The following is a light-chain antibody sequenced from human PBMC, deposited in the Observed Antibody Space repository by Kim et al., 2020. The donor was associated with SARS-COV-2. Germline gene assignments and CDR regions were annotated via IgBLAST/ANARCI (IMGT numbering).Light chain of an antibody. CDR2: DAS. J-gene: IGKJ5*01. CDR3: QQYNNLQAIT. CDR1: QDIRKF. V-gene: IGKV1-33*01. Sequence: SVGDSVSSTCQASQDIRKFLNWYQHKPGKAPELLISDASTLRTGVPSRFSGSASGTHFTFTISNLQPEDIATYCCQQYNNLQAITFGQGTRLEIK.